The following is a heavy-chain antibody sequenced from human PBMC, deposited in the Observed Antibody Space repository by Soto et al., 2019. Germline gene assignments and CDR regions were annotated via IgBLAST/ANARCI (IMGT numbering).Heavy chain of an antibody. D-gene: IGHD3-3*01. V-gene: IGHV1-2*04. CDR3: ARDLIGYDFWSGYAASYYYYGMDV. J-gene: IGHJ6*02. CDR1: GYTFTGYY. Sequence: ASVKVSCKASGYTFTGYYMHWVRQAPGQGLEWMGWINPNSGGTNYAQKFQGWVTMTRDTSISTAYMELSRLRSDDTAVYYCARDLIGYDFWSGYAASYYYYGMDVWGQGTTVTVSS. CDR2: INPNSGGT.